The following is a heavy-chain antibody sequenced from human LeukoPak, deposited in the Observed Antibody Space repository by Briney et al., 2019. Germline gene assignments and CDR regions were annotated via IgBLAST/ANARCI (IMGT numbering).Heavy chain of an antibody. V-gene: IGHV4-59*08. D-gene: IGHD2-2*01. J-gene: IGHJ5*02. CDR1: GGSISSNY. CDR2: IYSSGST. CDR3: AKRAVTTAAYLWFDP. Sequence: SETLSLTCTVSGGSISSNYWGWIRQPPGKGLEWLGYIYSSGSTTYNPSLESRLTISIDTSKNHFSLKLSSVTAADSAVYYCAKRAVTTAAYLWFDPWGQGTWSPSPQ.